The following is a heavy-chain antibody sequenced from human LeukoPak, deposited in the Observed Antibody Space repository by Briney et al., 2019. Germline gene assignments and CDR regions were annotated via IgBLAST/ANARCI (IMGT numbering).Heavy chain of an antibody. CDR3: ARDHMTTTYNWFDP. J-gene: IGHJ5*02. D-gene: IGHD4-11*01. CDR2: IYTSGST. CDR1: GYSISSGYY. Sequence: SETLSLTCTVSGYSISSGYYWGWFRQPAGKGLEWIGRIYTSGSTNYNPSLKSRVTMSVDTSKNQFSLKLSSVTAADTAVYYCARDHMTTTYNWFDPWGQGTLVTVSS. V-gene: IGHV4-4*07.